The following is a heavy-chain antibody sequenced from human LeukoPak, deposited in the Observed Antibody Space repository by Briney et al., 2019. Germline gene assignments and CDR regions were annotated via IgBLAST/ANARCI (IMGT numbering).Heavy chain of an antibody. V-gene: IGHV3-7*01. Sequence: PGGSLRLSCAASGFTVSSNYMSWVRQAPGKGLEWVASIKQDGSETYYVDSVKGRFTLSRDNAKNSLYLQMNSLRADDTAVYYCARDRDSRWDFDLWGRGTLVTVSS. CDR1: GFTVSSNY. D-gene: IGHD3-22*01. CDR2: IKQDGSET. CDR3: ARDRDSRWDFDL. J-gene: IGHJ2*01.